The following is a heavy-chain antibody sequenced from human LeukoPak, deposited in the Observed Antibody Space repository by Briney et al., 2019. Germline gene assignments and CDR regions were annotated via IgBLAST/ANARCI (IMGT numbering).Heavy chain of an antibody. CDR2: IRNKAGGDTT. CDR1: GCTLSDHY. V-gene: IGHV3-72*01. D-gene: IGHD2-21*02. J-gene: IGHJ4*02. Sequence: PSGGSLRLSCAASGCTLSDHYIDWVRQAPGRGLELVGRIRNKAGGDTTQYAASVRGRVVISRDDSKNSLYLQMNSLRAEDTAVYYCAGGGGAFCGGDCHRNFDSWGQGALVTVSS. CDR3: AGGGGAFCGGDCHRNFDS.